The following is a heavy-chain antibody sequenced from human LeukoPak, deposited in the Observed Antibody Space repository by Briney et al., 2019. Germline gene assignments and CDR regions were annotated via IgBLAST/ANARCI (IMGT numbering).Heavy chain of an antibody. CDR3: ARDWAPYDSSGYYDY. CDR2: ISSSGSTI. J-gene: IGHJ4*02. V-gene: IGHV3-48*03. Sequence: GGSLRLSCAASGFTFSSYEMNWVRQAPGKGLEWVSYISSSGSTIYYADSVKGQFTISRDNAKNSLYLQMNSLRAEDTAVYYCARDWAPYDSSGYYDYWGQGTLVTVSS. D-gene: IGHD3-22*01. CDR1: GFTFSSYE.